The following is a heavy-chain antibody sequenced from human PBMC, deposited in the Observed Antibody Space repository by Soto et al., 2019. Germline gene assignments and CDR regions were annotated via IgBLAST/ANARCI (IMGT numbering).Heavy chain of an antibody. J-gene: IGHJ2*01. Sequence: GKGLEWVSAISGSGGSTYYAGSVKGRFTISRDNSKNTLYLQMNSLRAEDIVFQSGEGIRGCSTVWAFLLNRSSDL. CDR3: EGIRGCSTVWAFLLNRSSDL. V-gene: IGHV3-23*01. CDR2: ISGSGGST. D-gene: IGHD6-13*01.